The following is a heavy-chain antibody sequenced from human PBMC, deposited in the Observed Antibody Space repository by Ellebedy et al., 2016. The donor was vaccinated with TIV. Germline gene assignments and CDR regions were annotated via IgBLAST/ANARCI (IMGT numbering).Heavy chain of an antibody. CDR2: AYHSGST. V-gene: IGHV4-59*12. CDR1: DGSIRPYY. CDR3: ARVGLRFGELSTWKWFDP. Sequence: SETLSLTCVVSDGSIRPYYWTWIRQPPGRGLEWIGYAYHSGSTDYNPSLESRVTISVDTSKNQFSLKLNSVTAADTAVYFCARVGLRFGELSTWKWFDPWGQGTLVTVSS. J-gene: IGHJ5*02. D-gene: IGHD3-10*01.